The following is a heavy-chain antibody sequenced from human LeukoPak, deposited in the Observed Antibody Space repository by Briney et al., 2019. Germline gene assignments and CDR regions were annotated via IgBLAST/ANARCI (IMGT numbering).Heavy chain of an antibody. Sequence: GGSLRLSCTASGFTFGDYAMSWVRQAPGKGLEWVGFIRSKAYGGTTEYAASVKGRFTISRDDSKSIAYLQMNSLKTEDTAVYYCTRDAFSGSYSSVFWFDPWGQGTLVTVS. D-gene: IGHD1-26*01. V-gene: IGHV3-49*04. CDR3: TRDAFSGSYSSVFWFDP. J-gene: IGHJ5*02. CDR2: IRSKAYGGTT. CDR1: GFTFGDYA.